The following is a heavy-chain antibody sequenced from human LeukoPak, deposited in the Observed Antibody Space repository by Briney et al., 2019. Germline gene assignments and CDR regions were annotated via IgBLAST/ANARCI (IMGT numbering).Heavy chain of an antibody. D-gene: IGHD2-15*01. CDR2: IYYSGST. J-gene: IGHJ6*03. Sequence: PSETLSLTCTVSGGSISSYYWSWIRQPPGKGLEWIGYIYYSGSTNYNPSLKSRVTISVDTSKSQFSLKLSSVTAADTAVYYCASKKGGYCSGGSCYSEGYYYYMDVWGKGTTVTVSS. V-gene: IGHV4-59*01. CDR3: ASKKGGYCSGGSCYSEGYYYYMDV. CDR1: GGSISSYY.